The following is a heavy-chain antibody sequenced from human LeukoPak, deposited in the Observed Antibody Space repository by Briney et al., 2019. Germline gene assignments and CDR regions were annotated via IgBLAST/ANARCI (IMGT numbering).Heavy chain of an antibody. CDR1: GYTFTSYY. Sequence: ASVKVSCKASGYTFTSYYMHWVRQAPGQGLEWMGIINPSGGSTSYAQKFQGRVTMTRDTSTSTVYMELSSVTAADTAVYYCARESYCSGGSCYWGNYYYMDVWGKGTTVTVSS. CDR2: INPSGGST. CDR3: ARESYCSGGSCYWGNYYYMDV. J-gene: IGHJ6*03. D-gene: IGHD2-15*01. V-gene: IGHV1-46*01.